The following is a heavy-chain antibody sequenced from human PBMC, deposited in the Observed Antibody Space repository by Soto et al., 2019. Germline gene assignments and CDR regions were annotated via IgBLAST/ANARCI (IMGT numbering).Heavy chain of an antibody. V-gene: IGHV3-30*03. CDR1: GVTFKDYG. D-gene: IGHD3-16*01. J-gene: IGHJ2*01. Sequence: GGSLRLSCGAPGVTFKDYGMHWVRQAPGKGLEWVAVISYDGKQTYYADSVKGRFTISKGKSKRTLFLQMNSLRVDDTAVYYCARDGWGSNWYFDLWGRGTLVTAPQ. CDR3: ARDGWGSNWYFDL. CDR2: ISYDGKQT.